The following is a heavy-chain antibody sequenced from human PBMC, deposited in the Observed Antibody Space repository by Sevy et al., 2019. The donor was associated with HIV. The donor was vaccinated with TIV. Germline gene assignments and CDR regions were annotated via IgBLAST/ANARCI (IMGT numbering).Heavy chain of an antibody. CDR3: VRAPRDSSSWYTYYYYGMDV. CDR1: GFTFSSYW. D-gene: IGHD6-13*01. J-gene: IGHJ6*02. V-gene: IGHV3-7*01. CDR2: IKQDGSEK. Sequence: GGSLRLSCAASGFTFSSYWMSWVRQAPGKGLEWVANIKQDGSEKYYVDSVKGRFTISRDNAKNSLYLQMNSLRAEDTVVYYCVRAPRDSSSWYTYYYYGMDVWGQGTTVTVSS.